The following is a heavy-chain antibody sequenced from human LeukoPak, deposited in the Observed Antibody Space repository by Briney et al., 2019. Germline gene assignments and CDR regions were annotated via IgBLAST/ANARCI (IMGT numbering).Heavy chain of an antibody. Sequence: KSSETLSLTCTVSGGSISSYYWSWIRQPPGKGLEWIGYIYYSGSTNYNPSLKSRVTISVDTSKNQFSLKLSSVTAADTAVYYCARGRAVAGYYFDYWGQGTLVTVSS. CDR2: IYYSGST. J-gene: IGHJ4*02. V-gene: IGHV4-59*01. D-gene: IGHD6-19*01. CDR1: GGSISSYY. CDR3: ARGRAVAGYYFDY.